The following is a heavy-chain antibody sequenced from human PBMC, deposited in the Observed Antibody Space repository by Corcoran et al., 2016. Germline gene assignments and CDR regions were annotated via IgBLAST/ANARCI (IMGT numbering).Heavy chain of an antibody. CDR3: ARTDSSGYYYYGMDV. CDR1: GGSVSSGSYY. CDR2: IYYSGST. Sequence: QVQLQESGPGLVKPSETLSLTCTVSGGSVSSGSYYWSWIRQPPGKGLEWIGYIYYSGSTNYNPSLKSRVTISVDTSKNQFSLKLSSVTAADTAVYYCARTDSSGYYYYGMDVWGQGTTVTISS. V-gene: IGHV4-61*01. D-gene: IGHD3-22*01. J-gene: IGHJ6*02.